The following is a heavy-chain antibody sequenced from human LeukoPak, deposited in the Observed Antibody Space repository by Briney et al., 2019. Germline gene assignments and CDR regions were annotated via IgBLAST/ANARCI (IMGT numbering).Heavy chain of an antibody. V-gene: IGHV6-1*01. J-gene: IGHJ3*01. D-gene: IGHD5-24*01. Sequence: SQTLSLTCAISGDSVSGDSTAYNWIRQSPSRGLEWLGRTYYRSKWYNDYAVSVKSRIIINPDTSKNQLSLQLKSVTPEDTAVYYCARGGQGDGYSADEAFDFWGQGTMVTVSS. CDR2: TYYRSKWYN. CDR1: GDSVSGDSTA. CDR3: ARGGQGDGYSADEAFDF.